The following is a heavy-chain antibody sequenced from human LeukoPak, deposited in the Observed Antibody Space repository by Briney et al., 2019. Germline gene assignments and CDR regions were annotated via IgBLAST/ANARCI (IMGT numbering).Heavy chain of an antibody. Sequence: SVKVSCKASGGTFSSYAISWVRQAPGQGLEWMGGIIPIFGTANYAQKFQGRVTITADKSTSTAYMELSSLRSEDTAVYYCARDRSAYYDSSGFGYWGQGTLVTVSS. D-gene: IGHD3-22*01. J-gene: IGHJ4*02. CDR3: ARDRSAYYDSSGFGY. V-gene: IGHV1-69*06. CDR1: GGTFSSYA. CDR2: IIPIFGTA.